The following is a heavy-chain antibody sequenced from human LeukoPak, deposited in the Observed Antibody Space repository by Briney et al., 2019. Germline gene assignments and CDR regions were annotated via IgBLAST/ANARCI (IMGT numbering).Heavy chain of an antibody. Sequence: SETLSLTCAVSGYSISSGYYWGWIRQPTGKGLEGIGSIYHSRSTYYNPSLKGRVTISVDTSKNQFSLKLSSVTAADTAVYYCAIHGGSCYTTSDYWGQGTLVTVSS. J-gene: IGHJ4*02. V-gene: IGHV4-38-2*01. CDR1: GYSISSGYY. D-gene: IGHD3-16*01. CDR3: AIHGGSCYTTSDY. CDR2: IYHSRST.